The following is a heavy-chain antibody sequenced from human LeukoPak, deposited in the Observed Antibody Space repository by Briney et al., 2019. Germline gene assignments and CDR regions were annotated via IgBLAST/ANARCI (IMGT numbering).Heavy chain of an antibody. CDR3: ARDLSTYDFWSGYRSPAMDV. V-gene: IGHV1-69*06. CDR2: IIPIFGTA. J-gene: IGHJ6*03. CDR1: GGTFISYA. Sequence: SVKVSCKASGGTFISYAISWVRQAPGQGLEWMGGIIPIFGTANYAQKFQGRVTITADKSTSTAYMELSSLRSQDTAVYYCARDLSTYDFWSGYRSPAMDVWGKGTTVTVSS. D-gene: IGHD3-3*01.